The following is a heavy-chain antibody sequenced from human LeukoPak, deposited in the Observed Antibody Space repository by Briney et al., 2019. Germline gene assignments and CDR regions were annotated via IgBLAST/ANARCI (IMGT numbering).Heavy chain of an antibody. D-gene: IGHD3-22*01. CDR2: MYLSGTT. V-gene: IGHV4-4*02. CDR1: GDSINSLDL. Sequence: KTSGTLSLTCTVSGDSINSLDLWSWVRQPPGKGLEWIGEMYLSGTTHSNPSVKSRVTISIDKSKNQFFLNLSSVTAADTAVYYCAGLAGRYSSGLYYYYFDYWGQGTQVTVSS. J-gene: IGHJ4*02. CDR3: AGLAGRYSSGLYYYYFDY.